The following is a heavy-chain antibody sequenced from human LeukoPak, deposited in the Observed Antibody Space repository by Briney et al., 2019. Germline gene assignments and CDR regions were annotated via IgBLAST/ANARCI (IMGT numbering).Heavy chain of an antibody. CDR2: INHSGST. CDR1: GGSFSGYY. V-gene: IGHV4-34*01. J-gene: IGHJ4*02. D-gene: IGHD3-10*01. CDR3: ARGSRGSGSYYSGYFDY. Sequence: PSETLSLTCAVYGGSFSGYYWSWIRQPPGKGLEWIGEINHSGSTNYNPSLKSRVTISVDTPKNQFSLKLSSVTAADTAVYYCARGSRGSGSYYSGYFDYWGQGTLVTVSS.